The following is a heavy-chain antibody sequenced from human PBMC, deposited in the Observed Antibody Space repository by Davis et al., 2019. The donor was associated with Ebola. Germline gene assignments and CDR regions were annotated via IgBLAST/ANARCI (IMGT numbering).Heavy chain of an antibody. D-gene: IGHD2-2*01. Sequence: SETLSLTCAVSGGSISSGGYSWSWIRQPPGKGLEWIGYIYHSGSTYYNPSLKSRVTISVDTSKNQFSLKLSSVTAADTAVYYCARDEIVRQDCISTSCYVYYYYGMDVWGQGTTVTVSS. V-gene: IGHV4-30-2*01. CDR2: IYHSGST. J-gene: IGHJ6*02. CDR3: ARDEIVRQDCISTSCYVYYYYGMDV. CDR1: GGSISSGGYS.